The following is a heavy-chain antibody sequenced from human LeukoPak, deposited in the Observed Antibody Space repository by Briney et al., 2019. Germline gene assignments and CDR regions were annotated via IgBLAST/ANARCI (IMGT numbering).Heavy chain of an antibody. D-gene: IGHD1-1*01. J-gene: IGHJ3*02. CDR3: ARHLRTEVERPFDI. Sequence: GESLKISCKGSGYSFTSYWIGWVRQMPGKGLEWMVSIYPGDSDTRYSPSFQGQVTISADKSISTAYLQWSSLKASDTAMYYCARHLRTEVERPFDIWGQGTMVTVSS. CDR2: IYPGDSDT. V-gene: IGHV5-51*01. CDR1: GYSFTSYW.